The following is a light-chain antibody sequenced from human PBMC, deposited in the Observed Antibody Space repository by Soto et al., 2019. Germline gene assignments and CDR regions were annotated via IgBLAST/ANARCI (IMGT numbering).Light chain of an antibody. V-gene: IGKV3-15*01. CDR1: QSVSSN. J-gene: IGKJ1*01. Sequence: EIVMTQSPATLSVSPGERATFSCRASQSVSSNLAWYQQKPGQAPRLLIYGASTRATGIPARFSGSGSGIEFTLTISSLQSEDFAVYYCQQYNNWPRTFGQGTKVEIK. CDR3: QQYNNWPRT. CDR2: GAS.